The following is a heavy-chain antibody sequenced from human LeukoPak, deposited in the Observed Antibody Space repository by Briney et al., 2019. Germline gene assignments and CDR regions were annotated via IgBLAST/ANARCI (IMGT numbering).Heavy chain of an antibody. V-gene: IGHV3-21*04. Sequence: GGSLRLSCAASGFTFSSYSMNWVRQAPGKGLEWVSSISSSSSYIYYADSVKGRFTISRDNAKNSLYLQMNSLRSEDTAFYYCATDGRIFEYYYDNSDYFTFFDYWGQGTLVTVSS. J-gene: IGHJ4*02. D-gene: IGHD3-22*01. CDR2: ISSSSSYI. CDR1: GFTFSSYS. CDR3: ATDGRIFEYYYDNSDYFTFFDY.